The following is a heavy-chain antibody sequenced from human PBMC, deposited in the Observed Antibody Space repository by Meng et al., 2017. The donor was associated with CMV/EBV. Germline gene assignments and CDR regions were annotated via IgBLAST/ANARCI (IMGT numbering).Heavy chain of an antibody. CDR2: ITASGGST. Sequence: GGSLKISCAASEFTFSNYAMSWVRQAPGRGLAWVSAITASGGSTYYADSVKGRFTVSRDNSKNTLYLQMNSLRAEDTALYYCAKAFSASWYREYYDDWGQGTLVTVSS. D-gene: IGHD6-13*01. J-gene: IGHJ4*02. CDR1: EFTFSNYA. V-gene: IGHV3-23*01. CDR3: AKAFSASWYREYYDD.